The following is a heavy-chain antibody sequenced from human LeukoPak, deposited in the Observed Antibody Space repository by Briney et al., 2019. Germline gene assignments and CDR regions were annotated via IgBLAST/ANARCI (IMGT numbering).Heavy chain of an antibody. V-gene: IGHV3-20*04. D-gene: IGHD3-16*01. CDR3: ARGVSDYRYFARYYFDY. Sequence: GGSLRLSCAASGFTFSNYRMNWVRQAPGKGLEWVSGINWNGGSTGYADSVKGRFTISRDNAKNSLYLQMNSLRAEDTALYYCARGVSDYRYFARYYFDYWGQGTLVTVSS. CDR2: INWNGGST. J-gene: IGHJ4*02. CDR1: GFTFSNYR.